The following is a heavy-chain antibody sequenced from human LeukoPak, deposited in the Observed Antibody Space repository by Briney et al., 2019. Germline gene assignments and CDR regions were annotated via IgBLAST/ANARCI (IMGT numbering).Heavy chain of an antibody. J-gene: IGHJ4*02. CDR3: ATGVRGYNSALDY. CDR1: GFTFSNYY. D-gene: IGHD6-19*01. V-gene: IGHV3-21*01. CDR2: ISSGSSYI. Sequence: GGSRRLSCAATGFTFSNYYMNWVRQAPGNGLGLVSSISSGSSYIYYADSLKGRFTISRANAKNSLYLQMTSLRAEDTAVYYCATGVRGYNSALDYWGQGTLVTVSP.